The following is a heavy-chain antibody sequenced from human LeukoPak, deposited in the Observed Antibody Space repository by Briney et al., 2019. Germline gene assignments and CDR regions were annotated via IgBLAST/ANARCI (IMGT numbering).Heavy chain of an antibody. D-gene: IGHD2-21*02. Sequence: GGSLRLSCAASGFAFSTYGMHWVRQAPGKGLEWVAVISYDGSNKYYADSVKGRFTISRDNSKNTLYVQMNSLRAEDTAVYYCAKDLALVVVTDNGMDVWGQGTMVTVSS. CDR3: AKDLALVVVTDNGMDV. J-gene: IGHJ6*02. CDR1: GFAFSTYG. V-gene: IGHV3-30*18. CDR2: ISYDGSNK.